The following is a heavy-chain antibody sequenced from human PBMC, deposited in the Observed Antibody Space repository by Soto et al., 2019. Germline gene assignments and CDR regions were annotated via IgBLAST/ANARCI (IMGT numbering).Heavy chain of an antibody. Sequence: SETLSLTCAVYGGSFSGYYWSWIRQPPGKGLEWIGEINHSGSTNYNPSLKSRVTISVDTSKNQFSLKLSSVTAADTAVYYCATLTGIVATIDYWGQGTLVTVSS. V-gene: IGHV4-34*01. CDR1: GGSFSGYY. CDR3: ATLTGIVATIDY. J-gene: IGHJ4*02. D-gene: IGHD5-12*01. CDR2: INHSGST.